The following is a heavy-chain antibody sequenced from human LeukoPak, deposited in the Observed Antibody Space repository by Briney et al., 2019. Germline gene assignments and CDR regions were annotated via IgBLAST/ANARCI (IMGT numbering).Heavy chain of an antibody. CDR1: GFTFSTCA. CDR2: ISATGITP. Sequence: GGSLRLSCAASGFTFSTCAMSWVRQAPGKGLEWVSAISATGITPYYADSVKGRFTISRDNSKNTLDLQMKSLTAEDTAVYYCAKEDYGGNSGSYYFDYWGQGTLVTVSS. D-gene: IGHD4-23*01. J-gene: IGHJ4*02. CDR3: AKEDYGGNSGSYYFDY. V-gene: IGHV3-23*01.